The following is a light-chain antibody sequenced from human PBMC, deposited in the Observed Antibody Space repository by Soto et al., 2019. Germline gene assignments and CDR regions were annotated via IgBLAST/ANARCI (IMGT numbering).Light chain of an antibody. V-gene: IGKV3-20*01. Sequence: EVVLTQSPGTLSLSPGERATLSCRASQSVSNSYLAWYQQKPGQAPRLLIHNTSNRATGIPDRFSGSGSGTDFTLTISRLEPEDFAVYYCQQCGSPRWTFGHGTKVEIK. CDR1: QSVSNSY. J-gene: IGKJ1*01. CDR3: QQCGSPRWT. CDR2: NTS.